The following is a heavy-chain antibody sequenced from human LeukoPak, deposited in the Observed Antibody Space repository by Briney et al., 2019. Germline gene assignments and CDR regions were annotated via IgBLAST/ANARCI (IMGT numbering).Heavy chain of an antibody. J-gene: IGHJ5*02. CDR1: GFDLSTYE. CDR3: ARGDPHADL. CDR2: ITISGHTK. Sequence: GGSLRLSCAASGFDLSTYEMNWVRQAPGKGLEWIADITISGHTKNYADSVKGRFTISRDNARTSLYLQMNSLRVEHTGVYYCARGDPHADLWGQGTLVTVSS. V-gene: IGHV3-48*03.